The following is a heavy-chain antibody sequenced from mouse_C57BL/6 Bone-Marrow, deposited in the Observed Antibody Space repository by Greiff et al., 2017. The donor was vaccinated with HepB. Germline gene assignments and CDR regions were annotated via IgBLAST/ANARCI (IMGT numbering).Heavy chain of an antibody. D-gene: IGHD2-4*01. CDR2: IHPNSGST. Sequence: QVQLQQPGAELVKPGASVKLSCKASGYTFTSYWMHWVKQRPGQGLEWIGMIHPNSGSTNYNEKFKSKATLTVDKSSSTAYMQLSSLTSEDSAVYYCARSRDYDECFDYWGQGTTLTVSS. CDR3: ARSRDYDECFDY. V-gene: IGHV1-64*01. CDR1: GYTFTSYW. J-gene: IGHJ2*01.